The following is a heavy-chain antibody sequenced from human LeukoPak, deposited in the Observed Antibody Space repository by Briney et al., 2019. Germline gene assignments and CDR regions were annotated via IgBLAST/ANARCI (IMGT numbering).Heavy chain of an antibody. J-gene: IGHJ4*02. D-gene: IGHD6-13*01. CDR2: INNDGSDT. Sequence: GRSLRLSCAVSGFTFDDYAKHWVRHVPGKGLVWVSRINNDGSDTAYAGSVKGRFTISRDNAKNTLYLQMNSLRAEDSAVYFCARDLNDLLQNYRSTWYPADYWGQGTLVTVSS. CDR3: ARDLNDLLQNYRSTWYPADY. CDR1: GFTFDDYA. V-gene: IGHV3-74*01.